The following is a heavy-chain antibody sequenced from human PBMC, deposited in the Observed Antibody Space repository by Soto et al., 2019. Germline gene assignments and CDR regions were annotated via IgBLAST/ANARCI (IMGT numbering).Heavy chain of an antibody. CDR3: ARKHPGYDYGWFDP. Sequence: SETLSLTCAVYGGSFSGYFWSWIRQPPGKGLEWIGEIIHGGSTNYSPSLKSRVTISVDTSKNQFSLELSSVTAADTAVYYCARKHPGYDYGWFDPWGQGTLVTVSS. CDR2: IIHGGST. CDR1: GGSFSGYF. D-gene: IGHD5-12*01. V-gene: IGHV4-34*12. J-gene: IGHJ5*02.